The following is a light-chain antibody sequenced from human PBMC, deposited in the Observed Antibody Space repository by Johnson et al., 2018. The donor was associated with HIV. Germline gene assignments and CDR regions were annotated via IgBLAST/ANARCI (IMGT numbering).Light chain of an antibody. Sequence: QAVLTQPPSVSAAPGQKVTISCSGSSSNIGNNYVSWYQQLPGTAPKLLIYENNKRPSGIPDRFSGSKSGASATLDITGLQTGDEADYYCGTWDNSLNVYFFGTGTKVTVL. J-gene: IGLJ1*01. CDR1: SSNIGNNY. CDR3: GTWDNSLNVYF. V-gene: IGLV1-51*02. CDR2: ENN.